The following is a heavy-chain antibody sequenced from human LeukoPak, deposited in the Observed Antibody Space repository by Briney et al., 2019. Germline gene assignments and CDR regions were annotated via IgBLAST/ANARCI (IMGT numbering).Heavy chain of an antibody. CDR2: ISGSGGST. J-gene: IGHJ4*02. CDR1: GFTFSSYW. V-gene: IGHV3-23*01. CDR3: AKSLSVGGYRKVSSTLLYYFDY. D-gene: IGHD2-2*01. Sequence: HPGGSLRLSCAASGFTFSSYWMTWVRQAPGKGLEWVSAISGSGGSTYYADSVKGRFTISRDNSKNTLYLQMNSLRAEDAAVYYCAKSLSVGGYRKVSSTLLYYFDYWGQGTLVTVSS.